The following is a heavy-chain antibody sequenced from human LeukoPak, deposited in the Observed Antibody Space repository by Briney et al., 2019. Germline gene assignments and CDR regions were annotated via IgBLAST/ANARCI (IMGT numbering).Heavy chain of an antibody. V-gene: IGHV3-21*01. CDR2: ISSSSSYI. D-gene: IGHD6-13*01. Sequence: PGGSLRLSCVASGFTFSSYSMNWLRQAPGKGLEWVSSISSSSSYIYYADSVKGRFTISRDNAKNSLYLQMNSLRAEDTAVYYCAGGRQQLGFDYWGQGTLVTVPS. J-gene: IGHJ4*02. CDR3: AGGRQQLGFDY. CDR1: GFTFSSYS.